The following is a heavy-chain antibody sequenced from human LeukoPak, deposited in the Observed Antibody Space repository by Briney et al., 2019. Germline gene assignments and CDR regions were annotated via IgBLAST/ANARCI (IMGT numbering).Heavy chain of an antibody. Sequence: GGSLRLSCAASGFTFSSYGMHWVRQAPGKGLEWVAVISYDGSNKYYADSVKGRFTISRDNSKNTLYLQMNSLRAEDTAVYYCAKGMTGWAFDIWGQGTTVTVSS. J-gene: IGHJ3*02. CDR3: AKGMTGWAFDI. CDR2: ISYDGSNK. CDR1: GFTFSSYG. D-gene: IGHD1-20*01. V-gene: IGHV3-30*18.